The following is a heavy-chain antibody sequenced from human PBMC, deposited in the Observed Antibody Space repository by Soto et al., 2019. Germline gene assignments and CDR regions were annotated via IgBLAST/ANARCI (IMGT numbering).Heavy chain of an antibody. CDR2: IIPIFGTA. CDR3: ARGGGLVVPAANYYYYYGMDV. Sequence: ASVKVSCKASGGTFSSYAISWVRQAPGQGLEWMGGIIPIFGTANYVQKFQGRVTITADESTSTAYMELSSLRSEDTAVYYCARGGGLVVPAANYYYYYGMDVWGQGTTVTVSS. V-gene: IGHV1-69*13. D-gene: IGHD2-2*01. CDR1: GGTFSSYA. J-gene: IGHJ6*02.